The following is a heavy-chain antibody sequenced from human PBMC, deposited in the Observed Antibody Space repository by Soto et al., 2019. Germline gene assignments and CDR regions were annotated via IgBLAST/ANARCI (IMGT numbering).Heavy chain of an antibody. V-gene: IGHV1-24*01. CDR2: FDPEDGET. D-gene: IGHD6-19*01. J-gene: IGHJ4*02. CDR1: GYTLTELS. CDR3: ATGPGIAVAGPYYFDY. Sequence: ASVKVSCKVSGYTLTELSMHWVRQAPGKGLEWMGGFDPEDGETIYAQKFQGRVTMTEDTSTDTAYMELSSLRSEDTAVYYCATGPGIAVAGPYYFDYWGQGTLVTVSS.